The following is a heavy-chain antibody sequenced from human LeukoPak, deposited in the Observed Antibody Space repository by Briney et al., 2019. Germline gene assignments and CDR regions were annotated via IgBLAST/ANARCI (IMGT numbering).Heavy chain of an antibody. V-gene: IGHV1-2*02. Sequence: GASVKVSCKASGGTFSSYTISWVRQAPGQGLEWMGWVNPASGGTNYAQKFQGRVTMTRDTSIATAYMELNELTSDDTAVYYCAGQKDPRPIDYWGQGTLVTVSS. CDR3: AGQKDPRPIDY. J-gene: IGHJ4*02. CDR1: GGTFSSYT. CDR2: VNPASGGT.